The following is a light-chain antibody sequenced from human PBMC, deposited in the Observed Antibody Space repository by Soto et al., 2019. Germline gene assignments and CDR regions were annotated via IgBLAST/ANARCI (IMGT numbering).Light chain of an antibody. CDR3: QHHNSYSQT. V-gene: IGKV1-5*01. CDR1: QSIRYY. Sequence: DIQLTQSPPTLSASVGDRVTITCRASQSIRYYLAWYQQLPGKAPKLLIYGASSLQSGVPSRFSGSGFGTEFSLTISSLQPDDFATYLCQHHNSYSQTFGQGTKVEIK. CDR2: GAS. J-gene: IGKJ1*01.